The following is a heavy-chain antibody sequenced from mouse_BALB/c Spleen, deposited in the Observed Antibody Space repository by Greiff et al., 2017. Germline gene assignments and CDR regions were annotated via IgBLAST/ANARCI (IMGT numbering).Heavy chain of an antibody. CDR3: ARSAYGSPAWFAY. J-gene: IGHJ3*01. Sequence: EVMLVESGGGLVQPGGSRKLSCAASGFTFSSFGMHWVRQAPEKGLEWVAYISSGSSTIYYADTVKGRFTISRDNPKNTLFLQMTSLRSEDTAMYYCARSAYGSPAWFAYWGQGTLVTVS. V-gene: IGHV5-17*02. D-gene: IGHD1-1*01. CDR1: GFTFSSFG. CDR2: ISSGSSTI.